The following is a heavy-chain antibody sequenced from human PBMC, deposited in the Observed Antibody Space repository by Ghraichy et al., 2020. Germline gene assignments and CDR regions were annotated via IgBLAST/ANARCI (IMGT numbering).Heavy chain of an antibody. D-gene: IGHD3-22*01. CDR3: ARGPTRYYYESSGFWNY. J-gene: IGHJ4*02. CDR1: W. Sequence: WVSWVGPARGRGLEWVANLKQDGSGKYYVESVKGRFTISRDNAKNSLYLQMNSRRAEDTAVYYCARGPTRYYYESSGFWNYWGPGTLVTVSS. CDR2: LKQDGSGK. V-gene: IGHV3-7*01.